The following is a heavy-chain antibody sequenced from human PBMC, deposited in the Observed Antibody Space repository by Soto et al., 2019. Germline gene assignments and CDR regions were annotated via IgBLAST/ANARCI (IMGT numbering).Heavy chain of an antibody. J-gene: IGHJ5*02. Sequence: AVKCSFKASGGTFSSYAISWVRQAPGQGLDCMGGIIPIFGTANYAQKFQGRVTITADESTSTAYMELSSLRSEDTAVYYCARAGPAVVGRSWYQRSLPYNWVDPWGQGTLVTVS. D-gene: IGHD6-13*01. V-gene: IGHV1-69*13. CDR2: IIPIFGTA. CDR3: ARAGPAVVGRSWYQRSLPYNWVDP. CDR1: GGTFSSYA.